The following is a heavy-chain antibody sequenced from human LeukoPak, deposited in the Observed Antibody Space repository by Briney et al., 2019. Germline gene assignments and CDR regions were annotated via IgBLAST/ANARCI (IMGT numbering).Heavy chain of an antibody. J-gene: IGHJ4*02. Sequence: GGSLRLSCVASGFTFSSYGMHWVRQAPGKGLEWVAFIRYDGSNKYYADSVKGRFTISRDNSKNTLYLQMNSLRAEDTAVYYCAKDQEGYSSSHGLDYWGQGTLVTVSS. CDR2: IRYDGSNK. V-gene: IGHV3-30*02. CDR1: GFTFSSYG. CDR3: AKDQEGYSSSHGLDY. D-gene: IGHD6-13*01.